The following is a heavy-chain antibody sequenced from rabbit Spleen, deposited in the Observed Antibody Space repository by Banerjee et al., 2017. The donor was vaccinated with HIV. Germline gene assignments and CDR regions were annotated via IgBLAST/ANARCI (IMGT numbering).Heavy chain of an antibody. CDR2: IAGSSSGFT. CDR3: ARGYAGYTDSGYSRGLYL. CDR1: GFSFSSSDY. Sequence: QQLVESGGGLVQPGASLTLTCTASGFSFSSSDYMCWVRQAPGKGLEWISCIAGSSSGFTYSATWAKGRFTCSKSSSTTVTLQMTSLTVADTATYFCARGYAGYTDSGYSRGLYLWGPGTLVTVS. V-gene: IGHV1S40*01. D-gene: IGHD7-1*01. J-gene: IGHJ4*01.